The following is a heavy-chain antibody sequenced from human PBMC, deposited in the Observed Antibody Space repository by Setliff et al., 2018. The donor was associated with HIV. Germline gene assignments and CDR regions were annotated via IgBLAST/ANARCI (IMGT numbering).Heavy chain of an antibody. D-gene: IGHD6-13*01. CDR3: ARDQGRPTGSWWDQASSWYLDS. Sequence: SETLSLTCSVSGGSIGGYSWGWIRQSPGKGLEWIGYIYPSTSANYNPSLKSRVRILLDTSKNQFSLRLTSVTAADTAIYFCARDQGRPTGSWWDQASSWYLDSWGQGVLVTVSS. CDR2: IYPSTSA. V-gene: IGHV4-59*12. CDR1: GGSIGGYS. J-gene: IGHJ5*01.